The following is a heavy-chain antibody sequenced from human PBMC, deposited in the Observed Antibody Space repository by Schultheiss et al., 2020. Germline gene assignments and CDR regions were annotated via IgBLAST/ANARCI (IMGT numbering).Heavy chain of an antibody. Sequence: SATLSLTCAVYGGSFSGYYWSWIRQPPGKGLEWIGRIYYSGSTYYNPSLKSRVTISVDTSKNQFSLKLSSVTAADTAVYYCASGGSHDYFDYWGQGTLVTVSS. CDR1: GGSFSGYY. J-gene: IGHJ4*02. D-gene: IGHD1-26*01. V-gene: IGHV4-34*01. CDR2: IYYSGST. CDR3: ASGGSHDYFDY.